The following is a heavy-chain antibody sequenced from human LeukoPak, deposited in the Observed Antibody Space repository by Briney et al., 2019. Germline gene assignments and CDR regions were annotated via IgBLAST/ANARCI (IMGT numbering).Heavy chain of an antibody. V-gene: IGHV1-3*01. Sequence: ASVKVSCKASGYTFTSYTIHWVRQAPGQGLEWMAWINGGSGNTKYSQIFQGRLIVTRDTSASTAFMELTSLRSEDTAVYYCARAAAGDRGFDYWGQGTLVTVSS. CDR1: GYTFTSYT. J-gene: IGHJ4*02. D-gene: IGHD7-27*01. CDR3: ARAAAGDRGFDY. CDR2: INGGSGNT.